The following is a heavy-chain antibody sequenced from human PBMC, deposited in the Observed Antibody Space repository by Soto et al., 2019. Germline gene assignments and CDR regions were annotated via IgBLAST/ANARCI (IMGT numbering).Heavy chain of an antibody. J-gene: IGHJ5*02. Sequence: GASVKVSCKASGYTFTSYYMHWVRQAPGQGLEWMGIINPSGGSTSYAQKFQGRVTMTRDTSTSTVYMELSSLRSEDTAVYYCARDGYCSGGSCSGWFDPWGQGTLVTAPQ. CDR2: INPSGGST. D-gene: IGHD2-15*01. CDR1: GYTFTSYY. V-gene: IGHV1-46*01. CDR3: ARDGYCSGGSCSGWFDP.